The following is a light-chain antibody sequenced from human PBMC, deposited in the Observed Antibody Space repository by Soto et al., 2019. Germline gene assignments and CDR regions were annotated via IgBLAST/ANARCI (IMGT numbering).Light chain of an antibody. CDR2: GES. J-gene: IGKJ1*01. CDR3: QQYNNWWT. V-gene: IGKV3-15*01. Sequence: EIVMTQSPATLSVSPGERATLSCRASQSVSSNLAWYQQKPGQAPRLLIYGESTRATGIPARFSGSGSGTEFTLNISSLQSEDFAVYYCQQYNNWWTFGQGTKVEIK. CDR1: QSVSSN.